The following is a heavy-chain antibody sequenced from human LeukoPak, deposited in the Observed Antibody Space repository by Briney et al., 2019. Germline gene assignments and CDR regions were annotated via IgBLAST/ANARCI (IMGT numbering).Heavy chain of an antibody. J-gene: IGHJ4*02. CDR3: ARQTEGGWYYYGSGSSYYFDY. D-gene: IGHD3-10*01. CDR1: GYTFTSYG. V-gene: IGHV1-18*01. Sequence: ASVKVSCKASGYTFTSYGISWVRQAPGQGLEWMGWISAYNGNTNYAQKLQGRVTMTTDTSTSTAYMELSSLRSEDTAVYYCARQTEGGWYYYGSGSSYYFDYWGQGTLVTVSS. CDR2: ISAYNGNT.